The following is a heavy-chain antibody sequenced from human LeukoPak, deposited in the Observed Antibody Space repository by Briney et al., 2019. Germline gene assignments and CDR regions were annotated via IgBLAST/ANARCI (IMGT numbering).Heavy chain of an antibody. D-gene: IGHD3-22*01. Sequence: PSETLSLTCAVYGGSFSGYYWSWIRQPPGKGLEWIGEINHSGSTNYNPSLKSRVTISVDTSKNQFSLQLNSVTPEDTAVYYCAREVRLNSDYYDSSGYYYDWGQGTLVTVSS. CDR2: INHSGST. V-gene: IGHV4-34*01. CDR3: AREVRLNSDYYDSSGYYYD. J-gene: IGHJ4*02. CDR1: GGSFSGYY.